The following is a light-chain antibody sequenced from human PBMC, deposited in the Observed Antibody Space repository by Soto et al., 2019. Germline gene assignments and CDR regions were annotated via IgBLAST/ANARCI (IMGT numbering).Light chain of an antibody. V-gene: IGKV3-15*01. Sequence: EIVLTQSPATLSLSPGERATLPCRASQSVSSKVAWYQQKPGQAPRLLTYGASTRATGIPARFSGSGSGTEFTLTISSLQSEDFAVYYCQQYNNWLTFGGGTKVDIK. CDR1: QSVSSK. J-gene: IGKJ4*01. CDR2: GAS. CDR3: QQYNNWLT.